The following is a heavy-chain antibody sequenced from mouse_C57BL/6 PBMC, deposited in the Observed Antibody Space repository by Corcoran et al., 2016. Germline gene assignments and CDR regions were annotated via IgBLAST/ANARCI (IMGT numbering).Heavy chain of an antibody. J-gene: IGHJ2*01. D-gene: IGHD4-1*01. CDR1: GYTFTDYY. V-gene: IGHV1-19*01. Sequence: EVQLQQSGPVLVKPGASVKMSCKASGYTFTDYYMNWVKQSHGKSLEWIGVINPYNGGTSYNQKFKGKATLTVDKSFSTAYMELNSLTSEDSAVYYCARSNWDKGSYFDYWGQGTTLTVSS. CDR3: ARSNWDKGSYFDY. CDR2: INPYNGGT.